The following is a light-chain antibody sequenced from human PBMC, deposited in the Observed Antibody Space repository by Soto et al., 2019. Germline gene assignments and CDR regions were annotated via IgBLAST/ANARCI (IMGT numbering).Light chain of an antibody. CDR2: YDS. Sequence: SYELTQPPSVSVAPGKTARITCGGNNIGSKSVHWYQQKPGQAPVLVIYYDSDRPSGIPERFSGSNSGNTATLTISRVEAGYEADYYCQVWDSSSDLRVFGGGTKVTVL. J-gene: IGLJ2*01. CDR3: QVWDSSSDLRV. CDR1: NIGSKS. V-gene: IGLV3-21*04.